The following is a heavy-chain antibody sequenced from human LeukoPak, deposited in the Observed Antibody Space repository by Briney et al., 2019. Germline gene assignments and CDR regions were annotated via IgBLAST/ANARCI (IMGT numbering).Heavy chain of an antibody. CDR3: ARLTYSSSSEGIDY. V-gene: IGHV4-39*01. D-gene: IGHD6-6*01. CDR1: GGSISSSSYY. CDR2: IYYSGST. J-gene: IGHJ4*02. Sequence: SETVSLTCTVSGGSISSSSYYWGWIRQPPGKGLEWIGSIYYSGSTYYNPSLKSRVTISVDTSKNQFCLKLSSVTAADTAVYYCARLTYSSSSEGIDYWGQGTLVTVSS.